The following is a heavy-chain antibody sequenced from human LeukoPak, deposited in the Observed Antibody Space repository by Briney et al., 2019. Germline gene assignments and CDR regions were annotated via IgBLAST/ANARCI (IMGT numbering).Heavy chain of an antibody. CDR1: GGSISSGGYY. CDR3: ARQSGLGDPRGPFTYYFDY. J-gene: IGHJ4*02. CDR2: IYYSGST. Sequence: SETLSLTCTVSGGSISSGGYYWSWIRQHPGKGLEWIGYIYYSGSTYYNPSLKSRVTISVDTSKNQFSLKLSSVTAADTAVYYCARQSGLGDPRGPFTYYFDYWGQGTLVTVSS. D-gene: IGHD3-10*01. V-gene: IGHV4-31*03.